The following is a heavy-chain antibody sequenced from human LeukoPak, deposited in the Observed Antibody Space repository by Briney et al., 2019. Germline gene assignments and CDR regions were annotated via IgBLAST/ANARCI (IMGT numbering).Heavy chain of an antibody. CDR1: GFTFSSYW. CDR2: IKQDGSEK. CDR3: ASRGTYDYGDLSAFFDY. D-gene: IGHD4-17*01. J-gene: IGHJ4*02. V-gene: IGHV3-7*01. Sequence: GGSLRLSCAASGFTFSSYWMSWVRQAPGKGLESVANIKQDGSEKYYVDSVKGRFTISRDNAKNSLYLQMNSLRAEDTAVYYCASRGTYDYGDLSAFFDYWGQGTLVTVSS.